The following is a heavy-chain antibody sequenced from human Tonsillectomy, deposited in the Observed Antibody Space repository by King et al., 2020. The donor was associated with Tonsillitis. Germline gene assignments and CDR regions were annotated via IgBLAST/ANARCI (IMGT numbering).Heavy chain of an antibody. J-gene: IGHJ3*02. CDR3: ARNDYYDSSAFDS. D-gene: IGHD3-22*01. CDR2: VYYSGSS. V-gene: IGHV4-39*02. Sequence: QLQESGPGLVKPSETLSLTCSVSGGSISSSSYYWGWIRQPPGKGLEWIGSVYYSGSSYYNPSLKSRVTISVDTSKNHFSLKLSSVTAADTAVYYCARNDYYDSSAFDSWGQGTMVTVSS. CDR1: GGSISSSSYY.